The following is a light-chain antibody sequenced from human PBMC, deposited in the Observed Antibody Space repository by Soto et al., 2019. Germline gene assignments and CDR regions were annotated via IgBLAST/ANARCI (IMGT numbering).Light chain of an antibody. Sequence: QSVLTQPPSASGSPGQSVTISCTGTNSDVGGYNYVSWYQQHPGKAPKLMIYEVTKRPSGVPDRFCGSKSGNTASLTVSGLQAEDEADYYCSSYAGSNVWVFGGGTKLTVL. CDR3: SSYAGSNVWV. CDR1: NSDVGGYNY. V-gene: IGLV2-8*01. J-gene: IGLJ3*02. CDR2: EVT.